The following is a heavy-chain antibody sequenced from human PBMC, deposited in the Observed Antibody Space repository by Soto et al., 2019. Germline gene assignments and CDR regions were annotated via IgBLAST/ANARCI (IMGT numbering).Heavy chain of an antibody. CDR2: IYNNGGS. J-gene: IGHJ4*02. Sequence: QVLLQESGPGLEKPSQTLSLTCTVSGASVTSGDYYWSCIRQPPGKGLEWIGYIYNNGGSYYNPSLTGRLTISIVTSKNHFSLKLKSVTAADTAIYYCVGTGTTDDYWGRGTLVSVSS. D-gene: IGHD4-17*01. CDR3: VGTGTTDDY. CDR1: GASVTSGDYY. V-gene: IGHV4-30-4*01.